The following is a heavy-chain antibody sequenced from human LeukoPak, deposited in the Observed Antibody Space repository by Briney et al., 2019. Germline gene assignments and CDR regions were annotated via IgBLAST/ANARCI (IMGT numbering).Heavy chain of an antibody. D-gene: IGHD3-22*01. CDR1: GFTFRIYA. Sequence: GSLRLSCAASGFTFRIYAMSWVGQAPGKGLRWGSFITSSGDGTYYADSGKGRFTISRDNSENMLYLQMNSLRVEDTAVYFCAKDRPNYYGSNGHYYRRDGDYWGQGTLVTVSS. V-gene: IGHV3-23*01. CDR2: ITSSGDGT. CDR3: AKDRPNYYGSNGHYYRRDGDY. J-gene: IGHJ4*02.